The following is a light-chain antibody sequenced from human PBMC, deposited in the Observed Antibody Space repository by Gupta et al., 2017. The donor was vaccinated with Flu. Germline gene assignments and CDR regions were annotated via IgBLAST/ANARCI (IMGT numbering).Light chain of an antibody. CDR3: EQYNRY. J-gene: IGKJ4*01. CDR1: QSISSW. CDR2: KAA. V-gene: IGKV1-5*03. Sequence: DIQITQPPSTLSASVGDRVTITCRASQSISSWLAWYQQKPGKAPKLLIYKAASLESGVPSRVRGSGSGTEFTQTHSTMQPDDFATESSEQYNRYFGGRSKVGI.